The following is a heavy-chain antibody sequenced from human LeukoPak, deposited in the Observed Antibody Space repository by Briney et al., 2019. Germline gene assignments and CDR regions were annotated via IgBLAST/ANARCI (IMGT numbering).Heavy chain of an antibody. J-gene: IGHJ3*02. V-gene: IGHV1-2*02. Sequence: ASVTVSCKDSGYTFTGYYMHWVRQAPGQGLEWMGWINPNSGGTNYAQKFQGRVTLTRDTSISTAYMELSRLRSDDTAVYYCARWPVTGDDAFDIWGQGTMVTVSS. CDR2: INPNSGGT. CDR3: ARWPVTGDDAFDI. CDR1: GYTFTGYY. D-gene: IGHD7-27*01.